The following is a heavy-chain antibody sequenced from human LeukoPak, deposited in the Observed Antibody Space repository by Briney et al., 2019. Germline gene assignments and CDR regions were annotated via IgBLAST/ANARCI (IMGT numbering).Heavy chain of an antibody. Sequence: ASVKVSCKAPGYTFTGYYMHWVRQAPGQGLEWMGWINPNSGGTNYAQKFQGRVTMTRDMSTSTVYMELSSLRSEDTAVYYCARGGDYGDYASHWDAFDIWGQGTMVTVSS. CDR3: ARGGDYGDYASHWDAFDI. D-gene: IGHD4-17*01. CDR1: GYTFTGYY. V-gene: IGHV1-2*02. CDR2: INPNSGGT. J-gene: IGHJ3*02.